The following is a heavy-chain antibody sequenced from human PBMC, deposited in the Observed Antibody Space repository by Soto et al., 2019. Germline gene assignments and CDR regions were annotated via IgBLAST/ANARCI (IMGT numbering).Heavy chain of an antibody. CDR3: ATFLSGYDSDYYYYYMDV. CDR1: GYTFTSYD. CDR2: MNPNSGNT. J-gene: IGHJ6*03. Sequence: GASVKVSCKASGYTFTSYDINWVRQATGPGLEWMGWMNPNSGNTGYAQKFQGRVTMTRNTSISTAYMELSSLRSEDTAVYYCATFLSGYDSDYYYYYMDVWGKGTTVTVSS. D-gene: IGHD5-12*01. V-gene: IGHV1-8*01.